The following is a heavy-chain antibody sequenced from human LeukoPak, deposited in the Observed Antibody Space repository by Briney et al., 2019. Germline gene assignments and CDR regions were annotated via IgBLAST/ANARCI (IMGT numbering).Heavy chain of an antibody. Sequence: GGSLRLSCAASGFTVINYYMSWVRQAPGKGLDWVSIIDTGVNTYYTDSVKGRFTVSRDNAKNSLYLQMNSLRAEDTAVYYCARPYSSGIESVTSVDYWGQGTLVTVSS. J-gene: IGHJ4*02. CDR2: IDTGVNT. D-gene: IGHD6-19*01. CDR3: ARPYSSGIESVTSVDY. V-gene: IGHV3-53*01. CDR1: GFTVINYY.